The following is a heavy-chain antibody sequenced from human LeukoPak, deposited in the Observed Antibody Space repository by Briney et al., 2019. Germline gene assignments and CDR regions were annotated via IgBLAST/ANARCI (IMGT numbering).Heavy chain of an antibody. CDR2: MHPSSSAT. D-gene: IGHD2-8*01. V-gene: IGHV5-51*01. J-gene: IGHJ5*02. CDR1: GDGFDNYW. Sequence: ESLKLFCRVPGDGFDNYWIGWVRHMSGEGLQWVAIMHPSSSATHYSPSFQGPVSISADKAITTAYLQWNSLRTSDTAIYFCARRAHLAQLGVDWFAPWGQGTLVTVSS. CDR3: ARRAHLAQLGVDWFAP.